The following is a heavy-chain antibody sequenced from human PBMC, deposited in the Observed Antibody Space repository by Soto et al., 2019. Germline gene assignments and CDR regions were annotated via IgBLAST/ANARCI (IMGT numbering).Heavy chain of an antibody. CDR2: IYYSGST. V-gene: IGHV4-31*03. J-gene: IGHJ6*02. CDR1: GGSISSGGYY. CDR3: AREGTMIVPLGMDV. Sequence: QVQLQESGPGLVKPSQTLSLTCTVSGGSISSGGYYWSWIRQHPGKGLEWIGYIYYSGSTYYNPSLKCRVTISVDTSKNQFSLKLSSVTAADTAVYYCAREGTMIVPLGMDVWGQGTTVTVSS. D-gene: IGHD3-22*01.